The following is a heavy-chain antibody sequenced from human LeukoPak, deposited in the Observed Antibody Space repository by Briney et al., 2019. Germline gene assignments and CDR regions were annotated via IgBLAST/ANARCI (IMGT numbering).Heavy chain of an antibody. J-gene: IGHJ5*02. CDR2: IIPIFGTA. V-gene: IGHV1-69*13. D-gene: IGHD3-3*01. Sequence: ASVKVSCKASGGTFSSYAISWVRQAPGQGLEWMGGIIPIFGTANYAQKFQGRVTITADESTSTAYMELRSLRSEDTAVYYCARDSGLVPYYDFWSGYSRDRNWFDPWGQGTLVTVSS. CDR3: ARDSGLVPYYDFWSGYSRDRNWFDP. CDR1: GGTFSSYA.